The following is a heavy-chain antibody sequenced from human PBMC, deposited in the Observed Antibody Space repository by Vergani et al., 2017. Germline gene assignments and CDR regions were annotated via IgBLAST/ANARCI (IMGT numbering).Heavy chain of an antibody. CDR2: IYHSGST. D-gene: IGHD6-13*01. J-gene: IGHJ4*02. V-gene: IGHV4-38-2*02. CDR3: AREGGLYGAAGTPPPDDY. Sequence: QVQLQESGPGLVKPSETLSLTCAVSGYSISSGYYWGWIRQPPGKGLEWIGSIYHSGSTYYNPSLKSRVTISVDTSKNQFSLKLSSVTAADTAVYYCAREGGLYGAAGTPPPDDYWGQGTLVTVSS. CDR1: GYSISSGYY.